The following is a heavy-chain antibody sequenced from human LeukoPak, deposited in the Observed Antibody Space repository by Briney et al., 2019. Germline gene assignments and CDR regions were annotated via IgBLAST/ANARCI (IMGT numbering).Heavy chain of an antibody. CDR1: GFTFSSYS. CDR2: ISSSSSYI. V-gene: IGHV3-21*04. Sequence: GGSLRLSCAASGFTFSSYSMNWVRQAPGKGLEWVSSISSSSSYIYYADSVKGRFTISRDNSKNTLYLQMNSLRAEDTAVYYCAKDPSMTTVTTEDYWGQGTLVTVSS. D-gene: IGHD4-17*01. J-gene: IGHJ4*02. CDR3: AKDPSMTTVTTEDY.